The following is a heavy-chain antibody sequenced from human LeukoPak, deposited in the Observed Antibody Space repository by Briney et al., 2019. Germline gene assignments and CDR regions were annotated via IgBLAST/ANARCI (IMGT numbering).Heavy chain of an antibody. CDR1: GGSISSHY. CDR3: ARRLDSSGYYNWFDP. J-gene: IGHJ5*02. CDR2: IYTSGST. D-gene: IGHD3-22*01. V-gene: IGHV4-4*09. Sequence: SETLSLTCTVSGGSISSHYWSWIRQPPGKGLEWIGYIYTSGSTNYNPSLKSRVTISVDTSKNQFSLKLSSVTAADTAVYYCARRLDSSGYYNWFDPWGQGTLVTVSS.